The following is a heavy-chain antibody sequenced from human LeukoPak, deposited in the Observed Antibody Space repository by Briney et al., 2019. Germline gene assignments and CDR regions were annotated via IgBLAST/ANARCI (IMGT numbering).Heavy chain of an antibody. V-gene: IGHV4-59*01. D-gene: IGHD1-14*01. Sequence: SETLSLTYTVSGGSISSYYWSWIRQPPGKRLEWIGYIYYSGSTNYNPSLKSRVTISVDTSKNQFSLKLSSVTAADTAVYYCARVKAESPPESWGQGTLVTVSS. CDR1: GGSISSYY. J-gene: IGHJ4*02. CDR2: IYYSGST. CDR3: ARVKAESPPES.